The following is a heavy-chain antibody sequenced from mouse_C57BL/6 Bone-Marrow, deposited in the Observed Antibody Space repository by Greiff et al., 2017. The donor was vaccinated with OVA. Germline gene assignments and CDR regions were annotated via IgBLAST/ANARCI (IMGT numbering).Heavy chain of an antibody. V-gene: IGHV14-4*01. J-gene: IGHJ4*01. Sequence: VQLQQSGAELVRPGASVKLSCTASGFNIKDDYMHWVKQRPEQGLEWIGWIDPENGDTEYASKFQGKATITADTSSNTAYLQLSSLTSEDTAVYYCTTGGNFDYYAMDYWGQGTSVTVAS. CDR3: TTGGNFDYYAMDY. D-gene: IGHD2-1*01. CDR2: IDPENGDT. CDR1: GFNIKDDY.